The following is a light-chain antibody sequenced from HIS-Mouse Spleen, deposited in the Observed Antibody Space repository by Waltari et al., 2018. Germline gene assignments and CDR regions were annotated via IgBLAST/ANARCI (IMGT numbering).Light chain of an antibody. Sequence: DIVMTQTPLSLSVTPGQPASISCKSSQSLLHSDGKTYLYWYLQKPGQSPQLLIYEVSHRLSGVTDRFSGSGSGTECTLKISRVEAGDVGVYYCMQSIQPWTFGQGTKVEIK. CDR2: EVS. J-gene: IGKJ1*01. CDR1: QSLLHSDGKTY. CDR3: MQSIQPWT. V-gene: IGKV2D-29*02.